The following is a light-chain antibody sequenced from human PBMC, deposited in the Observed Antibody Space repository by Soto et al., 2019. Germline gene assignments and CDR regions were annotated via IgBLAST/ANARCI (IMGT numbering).Light chain of an antibody. CDR2: DVS. CDR3: SSYTTSSTYV. J-gene: IGLJ1*01. Sequence: SVRTQPASGYGAPGRASTISNPGTSSDVGGYNYVSWHQPHPGKIPKLMIYDVSYRPSGVSNRFSGSKSGNTASLTISGLQAEDEADYYCSSYTTSSTYVFGTGTKVTVL. CDR1: SSDVGGYNY. V-gene: IGLV2-14*01.